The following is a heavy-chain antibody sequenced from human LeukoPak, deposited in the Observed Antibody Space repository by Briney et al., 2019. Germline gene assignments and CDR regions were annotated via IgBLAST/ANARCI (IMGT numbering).Heavy chain of an antibody. D-gene: IGHD3-22*01. CDR1: GGSISYSY. Sequence: SETLSLTCTVSGGSISYSYWTWIRQPPGKGLEWIGYVYYSGRTNYNPSLRSRVTISIDTSKTQFSLKLGSVTAADTAVYYCARAFYDSSGYYPGSFDYWGQGTLVTVSS. J-gene: IGHJ4*02. CDR2: VYYSGRT. V-gene: IGHV4-59*12. CDR3: ARAFYDSSGYYPGSFDY.